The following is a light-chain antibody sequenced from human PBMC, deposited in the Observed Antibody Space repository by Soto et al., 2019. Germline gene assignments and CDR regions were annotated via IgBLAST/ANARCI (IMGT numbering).Light chain of an antibody. CDR2: EVS. J-gene: IGLJ1*01. V-gene: IGLV2-14*01. CDR3: SSYSISDTPYV. CDR1: SADIGGYNY. Sequence: QSVLTQSASVSGSPGQSITISCTGTSADIGGYNYVSWYQQHPGKAPKLIIYEVSSRPSGISDRFSGSKSGNTASLTISGLQAEDEADYYCSSYSISDTPYVFGGGTKVTVL.